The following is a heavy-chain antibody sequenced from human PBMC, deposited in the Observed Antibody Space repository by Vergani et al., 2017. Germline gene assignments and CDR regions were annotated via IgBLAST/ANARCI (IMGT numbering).Heavy chain of an antibody. D-gene: IGHD5-12*01. V-gene: IGHV3-23*01. J-gene: IGHJ6*02. CDR3: AKAKPRNSXYDYLYYYHAMDV. CDR2: ISGSGGST. CDR1: GFTFNHYA. Sequence: EVQLLESGGDLVQPGGSLRLSCAASGFTFNHYAMNWVRQAPGKGLEWVSGISGSGGSTYYAGSVKGRFTISRDSSKKTLYLQMNSLSAGDTAVYYCAKAKPRNSXYDYLYYYHAMDVWGQGTTVTVSS.